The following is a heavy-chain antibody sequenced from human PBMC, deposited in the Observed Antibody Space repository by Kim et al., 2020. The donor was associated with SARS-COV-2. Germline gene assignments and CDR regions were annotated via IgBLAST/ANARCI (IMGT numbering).Heavy chain of an antibody. CDR1: GGTFSSYA. J-gene: IGHJ6*03. Sequence: SVKVSCKASGGTFSSYAISWGRQAPGQGLEWMGRIIPILGIANYAQKYQGRVTITADKSTSTAYMELSSLRSEDTAVYYRTRGGGAPYYYYYMNVWGKGTTVTVSS. CDR2: IIPILGIA. V-gene: IGHV1-69*04. CDR3: TRGGGAPYYYYYMNV. D-gene: IGHD1-26*01.